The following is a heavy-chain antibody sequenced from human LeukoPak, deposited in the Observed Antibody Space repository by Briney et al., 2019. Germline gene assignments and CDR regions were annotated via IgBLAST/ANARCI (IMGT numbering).Heavy chain of an antibody. CDR2: IRGGGGGA. CDR1: GFTFSAYA. V-gene: IGHV3-23*01. CDR3: ARDPNGDYVGAFDM. J-gene: IGHJ3*02. D-gene: IGHD4-17*01. Sequence: GGSLRLSCTASGFTFSAYAMMWVRQAPGKGPEWISAIRGGGGGAFYADSVKGRFTISRDNSKYTLFLQMNSLRAEDTAVYYCARDPNGDYVGAFDMWRPGTMVTVSS.